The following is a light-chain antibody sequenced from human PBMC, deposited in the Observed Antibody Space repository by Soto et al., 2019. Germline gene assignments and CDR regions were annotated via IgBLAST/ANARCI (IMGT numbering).Light chain of an antibody. CDR1: SSDVGGSNY. J-gene: IGLJ2*01. CDR2: DVT. V-gene: IGLV2-14*01. Sequence: QSALTQPASVSGSPGQSIAISCAGTSSDVGGSNYVSWYQQHPGKAPKLIIYDVTNRPSGVSNRFSGAKSDNTASLTISGLQYEDEAYYYCCSYSSSSTLVFGGGTKLTVL. CDR3: CSYSSSSTLV.